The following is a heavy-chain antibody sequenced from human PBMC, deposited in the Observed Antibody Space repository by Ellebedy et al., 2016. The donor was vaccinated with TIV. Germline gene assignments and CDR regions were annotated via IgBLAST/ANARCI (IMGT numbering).Heavy chain of an antibody. J-gene: IGHJ6*03. V-gene: IGHV3-30-3*01. CDR3: ARATGDCSGGTCYSDMDV. Sequence: GESLKISCAASGFTFSLYSMHWVRQAPGKGLEWVAVISYDGSNAYYGDSVRGRFTISRDSSKNTLYLQMTSLRTEDTAVYYCARATGDCSGGTCYSDMDVWGKGTTVTVSS. D-gene: IGHD2-15*01. CDR2: ISYDGSNA. CDR1: GFTFSLYS.